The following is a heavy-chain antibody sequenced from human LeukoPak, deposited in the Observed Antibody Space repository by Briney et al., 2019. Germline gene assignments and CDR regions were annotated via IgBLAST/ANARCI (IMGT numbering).Heavy chain of an antibody. CDR1: GGSFSGYY. J-gene: IGHJ6*02. CDR3: ARSVVVAAQNVYYYYYGMDV. CDR2: INHSGST. V-gene: IGHV4-34*01. D-gene: IGHD2-15*01. Sequence: PSETLSLTCAVYGGSFSGYYWSWIRQPPGKGLEWIGEINHSGSTNYNPSLKSRVTISVDTSKTQFSLKLSSVTAADTAVYYCARSVVVAAQNVYYYYYGMDVWGQGTTVTVSS.